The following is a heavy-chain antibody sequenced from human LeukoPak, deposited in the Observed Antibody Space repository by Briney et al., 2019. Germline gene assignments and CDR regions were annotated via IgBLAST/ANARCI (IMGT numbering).Heavy chain of an antibody. V-gene: IGHV4-59*01. CDR1: GGSISGYY. Sequence: SETLSLTCTVSGGSISGYYYNWIRQPPGKGLEWIGYIYYSGSTNYNPSLKSQVTISLDTSKNRFSLKLSSVTTADTAVYYCARSVVTLYWYFDLWGRGTLVTVSS. CDR3: ARSVVTLYWYFDL. CDR2: IYYSGST. J-gene: IGHJ2*01. D-gene: IGHD4-23*01.